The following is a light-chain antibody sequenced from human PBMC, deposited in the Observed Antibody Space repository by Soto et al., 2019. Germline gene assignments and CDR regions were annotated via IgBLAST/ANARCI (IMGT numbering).Light chain of an antibody. V-gene: IGKV3-15*01. CDR3: QQYNNWPPIT. Sequence: IVLTQSPATLSVSPGERATLSCWASQTLDSMVAWYQQKSGQAPRLLIYDASTRATGIPARFSGSESGTEFTLTITSLQSEDFAVYYCQQYNNWPPITFGQGTRLEIK. CDR2: DAS. J-gene: IGKJ5*01. CDR1: QTLDSM.